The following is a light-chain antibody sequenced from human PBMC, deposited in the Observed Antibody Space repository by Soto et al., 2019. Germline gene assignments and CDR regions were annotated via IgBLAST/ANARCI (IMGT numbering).Light chain of an antibody. Sequence: QSALTQPRSVSGSPGQSVTISCTGTSSDVGGYDFVSWYQQHPGKAPKLMIYDVTKRPSGVPDRFSGSKSGNSASLTISGLQSEDEADYYCAAWDDSLNGHVFGGGTKLTVL. CDR2: DVT. CDR3: AAWDDSLNGHV. J-gene: IGLJ3*02. V-gene: IGLV2-11*01. CDR1: SSDVGGYDF.